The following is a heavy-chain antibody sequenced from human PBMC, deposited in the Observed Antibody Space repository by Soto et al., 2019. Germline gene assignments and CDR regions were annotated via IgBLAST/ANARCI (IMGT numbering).Heavy chain of an antibody. Sequence: PSETLSRTCTVSGDSISDYSWGWIRQPPGKGLEWFGYIYYTGSTNYNLSLRSRFTISAVSAKNQISLNLRSVSAADTALYYCARGAGSSIYHYDSHDFWGQGTLVTVS. D-gene: IGHD3-22*01. CDR1: GDSISDYS. J-gene: IGHJ4*02. CDR2: IYYTGST. CDR3: ARGAGSSIYHYDSHDF. V-gene: IGHV4-59*01.